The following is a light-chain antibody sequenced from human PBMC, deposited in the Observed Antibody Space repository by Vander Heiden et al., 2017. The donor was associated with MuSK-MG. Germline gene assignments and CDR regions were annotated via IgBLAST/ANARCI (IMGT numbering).Light chain of an antibody. V-gene: IGLV3-25*03. CDR3: QSADSSGTYGV. CDR1: ALPKKY. J-gene: IGLJ3*02. Sequence: SYALTQPPSVSVSPGQTARITCSGDALPKKYAYWYQQKPGQAPVLVIYKDSERPSGIPERFSGSSSGTTVTLTISGVQAEDEADYYCQSADSSGTYGVFGGGTKLTVL. CDR2: KDS.